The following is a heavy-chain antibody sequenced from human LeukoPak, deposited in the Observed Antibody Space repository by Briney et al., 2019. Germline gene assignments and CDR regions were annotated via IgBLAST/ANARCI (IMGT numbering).Heavy chain of an antibody. CDR3: ATSAPYDSSGYYFYYYGMDV. CDR1: GGSISSYY. CDR2: IYYSGST. D-gene: IGHD3-22*01. Sequence: PSETLSLTCTVSGGSISSYYWSWIRQPPGKGLEWVGYIYYSGSTNYNPSLKSRVTISVDTSKNQFSLKLSSVTAADTAVYYCATSAPYDSSGYYFYYYGMDVWGQGTTVTVSS. V-gene: IGHV4-59*08. J-gene: IGHJ6*02.